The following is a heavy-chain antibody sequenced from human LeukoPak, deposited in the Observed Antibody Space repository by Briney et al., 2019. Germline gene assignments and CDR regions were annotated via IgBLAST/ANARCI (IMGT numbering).Heavy chain of an antibody. J-gene: IGHJ4*02. CDR2: ISGGGGTT. CDR1: GFTFSSYA. D-gene: IGHD5-12*01. Sequence: GGSLRLSCAASGFTFSSYAMNWVRQAPGKGLEWVSAISGGGGTTYYADSVKGRFTISRDNSKITLFLQMNSLRAEDTAVYYCANDRAGLSSGYDLDYFDYWGQGTLVTVSS. CDR3: ANDRAGLSSGYDLDYFDY. V-gene: IGHV3-23*01.